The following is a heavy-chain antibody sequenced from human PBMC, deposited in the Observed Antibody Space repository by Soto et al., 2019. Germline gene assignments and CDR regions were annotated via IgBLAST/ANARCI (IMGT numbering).Heavy chain of an antibody. D-gene: IGHD2-2*01. CDR3: ARSQGSSTSLEIYYYYYYGMDV. CDR2: IIPISDTT. CDR1: GGTFSSYA. Sequence: QVQLVQSGAEVKKPGSSVKVSCKASGGTFSSYAISWVRQAPGQGLEWMGGIIPISDTTNYAQQFQGRVTITADESTSTAYMKLSSLRSEDTAVYYCARSQGSSTSLEIYYYYYYGMDVWGQGTTVTVSS. J-gene: IGHJ6*02. V-gene: IGHV1-69*01.